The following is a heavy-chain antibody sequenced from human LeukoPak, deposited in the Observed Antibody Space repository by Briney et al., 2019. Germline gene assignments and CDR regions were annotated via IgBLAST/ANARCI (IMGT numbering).Heavy chain of an antibody. D-gene: IGHD3-22*01. CDR1: GYTFTDYY. J-gene: IGHJ4*02. Sequence: ATVKISCKVSGYTFTDYYMHWAQQAPGKGLEWMGLVNPEDGETIYAEKFQGRVTITADTSTDTAYMELSSLRSEDTAVYYCATDPHYYDSSDDYWGQGTLVTVSS. CDR2: VNPEDGET. V-gene: IGHV1-69-2*01. CDR3: ATDPHYYDSSDDY.